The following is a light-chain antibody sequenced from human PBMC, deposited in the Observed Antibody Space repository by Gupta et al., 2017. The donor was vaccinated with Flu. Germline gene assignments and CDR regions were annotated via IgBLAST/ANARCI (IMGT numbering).Light chain of an antibody. Sequence: QSAPTQPRSVSGSPGQSVTISCTGTSNDVGGSNRVSWYEQRPGKAPKLILYEVTERHSGVPERGSGSKSGNTESITLSGIEAEDESDEDSYSHAGSVTVVFGTGTTVTVL. CDR1: SNDVGGSNR. J-gene: IGLJ1*01. CDR2: EVT. CDR3: YSHAGSVTVV. V-gene: IGLV2-11*01.